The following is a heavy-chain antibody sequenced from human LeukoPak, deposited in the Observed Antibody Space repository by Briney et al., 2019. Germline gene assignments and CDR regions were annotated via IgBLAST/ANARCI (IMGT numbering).Heavy chain of an antibody. CDR1: GFTFSSYA. Sequence: PGGSLRLSCAASGFTFSSYAMSWVRQAPGRGLEWVSLISASGGSTYYADSVKGRFTISRDNSKNALYLQMSSLRAEDTAVYFCAKRSPSYYFDYWGQGTLVTVSS. D-gene: IGHD1-26*01. V-gene: IGHV3-23*01. J-gene: IGHJ4*02. CDR3: AKRSPSYYFDY. CDR2: ISASGGST.